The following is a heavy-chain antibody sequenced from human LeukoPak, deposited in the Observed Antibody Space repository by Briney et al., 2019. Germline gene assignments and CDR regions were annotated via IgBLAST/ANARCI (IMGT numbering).Heavy chain of an antibody. CDR2: INHSGST. CDR3: ARNRARGFVGINWFDP. Sequence: SSETLSLTCAVYGGSFSGYYWSWIRQSPGKGLEWIGEINHSGSTNYNPSLKSRVTISVDASKNQFSLKLSSVTAADTAVYYCARNRARGFVGINWFDPWGQGTLVTVSS. D-gene: IGHD6-25*01. J-gene: IGHJ5*02. CDR1: GGSFSGYY. V-gene: IGHV4-34*01.